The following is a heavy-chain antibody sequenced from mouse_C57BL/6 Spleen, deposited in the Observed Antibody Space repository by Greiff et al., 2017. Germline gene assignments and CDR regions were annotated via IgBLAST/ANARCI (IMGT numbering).Heavy chain of an antibody. D-gene: IGHD1-1*01. CDR1: GYAFSSYW. CDR3: ARSALITTVYFGG. J-gene: IGHJ2*01. Sequence: QVQLKQSGAELVKPGASVKISCKASGYAFSSYWMNWVKQRPGRGLEWIGQIYPGDGDTNYNGKFKGKATLTADKSSSTAYMQLSSLTSEDSAVYFCARSALITTVYFGGWGQGTTLTVAS. CDR2: IYPGDGDT. V-gene: IGHV1-80*01.